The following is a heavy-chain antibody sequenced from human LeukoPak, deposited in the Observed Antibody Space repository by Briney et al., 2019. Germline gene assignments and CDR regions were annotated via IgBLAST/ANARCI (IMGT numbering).Heavy chain of an antibody. D-gene: IGHD4-17*01. J-gene: IGHJ4*02. CDR3: AKNGNYGAYFDY. Sequence: CRSLRLSCAASGFPFDDYFMHWVRQAPGKGLEGVSGINWNSNTILYPDSVKGRFTISSDNAKNSLYLQMNSLSAEDTALYYCAKNGNYGAYFDYWGQGTLATVSS. CDR1: GFPFDDYF. V-gene: IGHV3-9*01. CDR2: INWNSNTI.